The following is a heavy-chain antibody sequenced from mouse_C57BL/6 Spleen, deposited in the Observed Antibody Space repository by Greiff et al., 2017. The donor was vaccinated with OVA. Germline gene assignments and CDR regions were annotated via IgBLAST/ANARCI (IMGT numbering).Heavy chain of an antibody. CDR2: IDPNSGGT. Sequence: VQLQQSGAELVKPGASVKLSCKASGYTFTSYWMHWVKQRPGRGLEWIGRIDPNSGGTKYNEKFKSKATLTVEKPSSTAYMPLSSLTSVYSAVYYCAGPKTAQAKYGSYYAMDYWGQGTSVTVSA. CDR3: AGPKTAQAKYGSYYAMDY. V-gene: IGHV1-72*01. CDR1: GYTFTSYW. D-gene: IGHD3-2*02. J-gene: IGHJ4*01.